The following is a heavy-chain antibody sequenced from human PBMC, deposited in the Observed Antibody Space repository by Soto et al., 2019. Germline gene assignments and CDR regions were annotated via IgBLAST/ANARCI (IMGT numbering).Heavy chain of an antibody. V-gene: IGHV3-48*02. Sequence: GGSLRLSCVISDFTFSTYSMNWVRQAPGKGLEWVSYISSSSSTIYYADSVKGRFTISRDNAKNSLYLQMNSLRDEDTAVYYCARLLYDFWSGYYRRGPLDVWGQGTTVTVSS. CDR1: DFTFSTYS. D-gene: IGHD3-3*01. J-gene: IGHJ6*02. CDR2: ISSSSSTI. CDR3: ARLLYDFWSGYYRRGPLDV.